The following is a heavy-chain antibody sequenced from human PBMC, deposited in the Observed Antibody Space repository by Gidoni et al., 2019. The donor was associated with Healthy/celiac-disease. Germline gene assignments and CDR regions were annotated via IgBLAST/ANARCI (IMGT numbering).Heavy chain of an antibody. J-gene: IGHJ5*02. V-gene: IGHV4-34*01. Sequence: QVQLQQWGAGLLKPSETLSLTCAVYGGSFSGYYWSWIRQPPGKGLEWIGEINHSGSTNYNPSLKSRVTISVDTSKNQFPLKLSSVTAADTAVYYCARTLKPNWFDPWGQGTLVTVSS. CDR1: GGSFSGYY. CDR3: ARTLKPNWFDP. CDR2: INHSGST.